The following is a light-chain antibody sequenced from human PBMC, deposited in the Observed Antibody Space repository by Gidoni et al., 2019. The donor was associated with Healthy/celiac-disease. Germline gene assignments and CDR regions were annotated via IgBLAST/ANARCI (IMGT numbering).Light chain of an antibody. V-gene: IGKV1-33*01. J-gene: IGKJ2*01. CDR3: QQYDNLPYT. Sequence: DIQMTQSPSSLSASVGDRVTITCQASPDISNYLNWYQQKPGKAPKLLICDASNLETGVPSRFSGSGSGTDFTFTISSLQPEDIATYYCQQYDNLPYTFGQGTKLEIK. CDR2: DAS. CDR1: PDISNY.